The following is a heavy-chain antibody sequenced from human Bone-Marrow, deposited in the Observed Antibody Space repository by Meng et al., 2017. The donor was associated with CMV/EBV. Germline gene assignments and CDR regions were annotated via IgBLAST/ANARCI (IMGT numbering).Heavy chain of an antibody. CDR2: MNPNSGNT. Sequence: ASVKVSCKASGYTFTSYDINWVRQATGQGLEWMGWMNPNSGNTGYAQKFQGRVTMTRDTSIRTAYMELSSLTSEDTAVYSCARRGPDYYYAMDVWGQGTTVTVSS. D-gene: IGHD1-14*01. CDR3: ARRGPDYYYAMDV. CDR1: GYTFTSYD. J-gene: IGHJ6*02. V-gene: IGHV1-8*01.